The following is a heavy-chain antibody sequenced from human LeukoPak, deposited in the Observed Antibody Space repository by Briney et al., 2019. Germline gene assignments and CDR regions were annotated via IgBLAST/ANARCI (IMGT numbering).Heavy chain of an antibody. CDR1: GGSISRYY. Sequence: PSQTLSLTCTVSGGSISRYYWIWIRQPAGKGLEWIGRIYTSGSIQYNPSLKGRVTMSVDTSKNQFSLKLSSVTAADTAVYYCASLANYGDGPQNWGQGTLVTVSS. CDR2: IYTSGSI. J-gene: IGHJ4*02. V-gene: IGHV4-4*07. D-gene: IGHD3-16*01. CDR3: ASLANYGDGPQN.